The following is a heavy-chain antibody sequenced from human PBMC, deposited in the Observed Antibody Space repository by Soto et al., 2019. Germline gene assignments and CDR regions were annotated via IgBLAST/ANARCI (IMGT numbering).Heavy chain of an antibody. CDR1: GGSISSSNW. CDR3: ARMGATPFDY. V-gene: IGHV4-4*02. D-gene: IGHD1-26*01. J-gene: IGHJ4*02. CDR2: IYHSGST. Sequence: SETLSLTCAVSGGSISSSNWWSWVRQPPGKGLVWIGEIYHSGSTNYNPSLKSRDTISVEKSKNQFSKKMNSVTAADTAVYYCARMGATPFDYWGQGTLVTVS.